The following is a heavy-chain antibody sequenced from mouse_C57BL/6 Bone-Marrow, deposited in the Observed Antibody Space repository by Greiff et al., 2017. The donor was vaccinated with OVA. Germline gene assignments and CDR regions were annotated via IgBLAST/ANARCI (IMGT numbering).Heavy chain of an antibody. CDR2: IDPSDSYT. J-gene: IGHJ2*01. CDR1: GYTFTSYW. CDR3: AWIVVGLDY. D-gene: IGHD1-1*01. V-gene: IGHV1-59*01. Sequence: QVQLQQPGAELVRPGTSVKLSCKASGYTFTSYWMHWVKQRPGQGLEWIGGIDPSDSYTKYNQKFKGKATLTVDTSSSSAYMQLSSLTSEDSAVYVCAWIVVGLDYWGQGTTLTVSS.